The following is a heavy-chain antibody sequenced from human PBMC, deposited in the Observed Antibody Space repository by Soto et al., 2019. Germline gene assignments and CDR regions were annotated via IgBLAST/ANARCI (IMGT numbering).Heavy chain of an antibody. J-gene: IGHJ6*03. D-gene: IGHD3-3*01. CDR2: ISSSSSYI. V-gene: IGHV3-21*01. CDR3: ARSPRATYYDFWSGPRPYYYYMDV. CDR1: GFTFSSYS. Sequence: GGSLRLSCAASGFTFSSYSMNWVRQAPGKGLEWVSSISSSSSYIYYADSVKGRFTISRDNAKNSLYLQMNSLRAEDTAVYYCARSPRATYYDFWSGPRPYYYYMDVWGKGTTVTVSS.